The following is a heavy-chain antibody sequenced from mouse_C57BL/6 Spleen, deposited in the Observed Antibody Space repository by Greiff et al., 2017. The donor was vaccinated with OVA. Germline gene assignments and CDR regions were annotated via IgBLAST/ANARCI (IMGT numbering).Heavy chain of an antibody. V-gene: IGHV5-17*01. CDR1: GFTFSDYG. J-gene: IGHJ2*01. CDR2: IGSGSSTI. CDR3: ARERLYYFDY. Sequence: EVQLVESGGGLVKPGGSLKLSCAASGFTFSDYGMHWVRQAPEKGLEWVAYIGSGSSTIYYADTVKGRFTISRDNAKNTLFLQMTSLRSEDTAMYYCARERLYYFDYWGQGTTLTVSS.